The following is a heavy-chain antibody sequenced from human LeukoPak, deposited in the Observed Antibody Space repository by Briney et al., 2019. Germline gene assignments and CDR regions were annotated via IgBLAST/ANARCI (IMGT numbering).Heavy chain of an antibody. Sequence: GGSLRLSCVASGFTVSSNYMSWVRQAPGKGLEWVSVIYSGGSTYYADSVKGRFTISRDNSKNTLYLQMNSLRAEDTAVYYCASGSGSYRTPYSYMDVWGTGTTVTVSS. D-gene: IGHD3-10*01. J-gene: IGHJ6*03. V-gene: IGHV3-53*01. CDR2: IYSGGST. CDR1: GFTVSSNY. CDR3: ASGSGSYRTPYSYMDV.